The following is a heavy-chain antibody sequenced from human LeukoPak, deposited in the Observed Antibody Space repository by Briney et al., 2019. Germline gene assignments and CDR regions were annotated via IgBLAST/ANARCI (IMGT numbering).Heavy chain of an antibody. CDR2: IYSGGST. V-gene: IGHV3-53*01. J-gene: IGHJ1*01. Sequence: GGSLRLSCAASGFTVSSNYMSWVRQAPGKGLEWVSVIYSGGSTYYADSVKGRFTISRDSSKNTLHLQMSSLRVEDTAMYYCARDTDYYGSGRQGYSDHWGQGTLVTVSS. CDR3: ARDTDYYGSGRQGYSDH. D-gene: IGHD3-10*01. CDR1: GFTVSSNY.